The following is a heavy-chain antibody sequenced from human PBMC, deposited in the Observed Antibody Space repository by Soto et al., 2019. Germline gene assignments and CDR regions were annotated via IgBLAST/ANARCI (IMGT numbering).Heavy chain of an antibody. J-gene: IGHJ4*02. CDR1: GYTLTELS. CDR2: FDPEDGET. V-gene: IGHV1-24*01. Sequence: ASVKVSCKVSGYTLTELSMHWVRQAPGKGLEWMGGFDPEDGETIYAQKFQGRVTMTEDTSTDTAYMELSSLRSEDTAVYYCATPYYYDSSGYYPFDYWGQGTLVTVSS. D-gene: IGHD3-22*01. CDR3: ATPYYYDSSGYYPFDY.